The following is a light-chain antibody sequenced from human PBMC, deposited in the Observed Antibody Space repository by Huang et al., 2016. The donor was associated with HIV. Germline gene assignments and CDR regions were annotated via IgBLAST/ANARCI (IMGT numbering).Light chain of an antibody. CDR3: QQLNAYPLT. J-gene: IGKJ4*01. CDR1: QCITNY. Sequence: IQLTQSPSSLSVSVGDRVTITCRASQCITNYLAWYQQKPGKAPKLLIFATSTLQTGVPSRFSGSGSEADFTLSIASLQPEDSATYYCQQLNAYPLTFGGGTKVEI. CDR2: ATS. V-gene: IGKV1-9*01.